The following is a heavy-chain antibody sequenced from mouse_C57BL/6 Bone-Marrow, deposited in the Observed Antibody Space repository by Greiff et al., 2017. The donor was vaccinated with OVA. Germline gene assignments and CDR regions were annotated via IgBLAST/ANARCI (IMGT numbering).Heavy chain of an antibody. V-gene: IGHV10-1*01. CDR3: VSHDGYYSAWFAY. J-gene: IGHJ3*01. Sequence: EVHLVESGGGLVQPKGSLKLSCAASGFSFNTYAMNWVRQAPGKGLEWVARIRSKSNNYATYYADSVKDRFTISRDDSESMLYLQMNNLKTEDTAMYYYVSHDGYYSAWFAYWGQGTLVTVSA. CDR2: IRSKSNNYAT. D-gene: IGHD2-3*01. CDR1: GFSFNTYA.